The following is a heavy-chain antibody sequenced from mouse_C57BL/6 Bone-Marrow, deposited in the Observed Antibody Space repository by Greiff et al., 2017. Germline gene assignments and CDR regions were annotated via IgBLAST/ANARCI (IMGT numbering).Heavy chain of an antibody. CDR2: IHPNSGST. J-gene: IGHJ4*01. D-gene: IGHD1-1*01. CDR1: GYTFTSYW. CDR3: ARILLRYYYARDY. V-gene: IGHV1-64*01. Sequence: VQLQQPGAELVKPGASVKLSCKASGYTFTSYWMHWVKPRPGQGLEWIGMIHPNSGSTNYNEKFKSKATQTVDKSSSTAYMRLSSLSSEDSAVYYCARILLRYYYARDYWGHATSVPACS.